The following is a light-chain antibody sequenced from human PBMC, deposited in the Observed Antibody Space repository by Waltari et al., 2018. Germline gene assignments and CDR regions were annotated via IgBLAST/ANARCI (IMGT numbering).Light chain of an antibody. Sequence: DIVMTQSPDPLAVSLGERVTINCKSSQSLLYNSNDKNYLAWYQQKPGQPPKLLFYWASTRHSGVPDRFSGSGSATDFTHTISSLQAEDVAVYCCQQYYSRRTFGQGTRVEIK. CDR3: QQYYSRRT. J-gene: IGKJ1*01. V-gene: IGKV4-1*01. CDR2: WAS. CDR1: QSLLYNSNDKNY.